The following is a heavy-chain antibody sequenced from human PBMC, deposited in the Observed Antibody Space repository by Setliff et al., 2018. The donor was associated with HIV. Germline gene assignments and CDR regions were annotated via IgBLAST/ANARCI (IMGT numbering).Heavy chain of an antibody. CDR1: GGSISSGSYY. CDR2: IYTSGST. J-gene: IGHJ5*02. D-gene: IGHD3-10*01. CDR3: ATYADRESNRFDP. Sequence: SETLSLTCTVSGGSISSGSYYWSWIRQPAGKGLEWIGRIYTSGSTNYNPSLKSRVTISVDTSKNQFSLKLSSVTAADTAVYYCATYADRESNRFDPWGQGILVTVSS. V-gene: IGHV4-61*02.